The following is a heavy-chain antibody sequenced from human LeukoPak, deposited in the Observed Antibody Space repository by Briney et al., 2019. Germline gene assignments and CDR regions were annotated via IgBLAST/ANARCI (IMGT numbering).Heavy chain of an antibody. J-gene: IGHJ4*02. Sequence: SETLSLTCTVSGGAVSSGSYYWSWIRQPAGRRLEWIGRIHSSGSTNYNPSLKGRVIMSVDTPKNQISLRLTSVTAADTAVYYCVRRSSGWYFDYWGQGTLVTVSS. CDR2: IHSSGST. D-gene: IGHD6-19*01. CDR1: GGAVSSGSYY. V-gene: IGHV4-61*02. CDR3: VRRSSGWYFDY.